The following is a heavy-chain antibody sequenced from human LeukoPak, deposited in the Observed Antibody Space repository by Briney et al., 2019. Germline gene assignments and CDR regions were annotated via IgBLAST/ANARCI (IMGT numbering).Heavy chain of an antibody. V-gene: IGHV4-4*07. CDR1: GGSISSYY. J-gene: IGHJ4*02. CDR3: ARAYCSSTSCSRLGYFNY. CDR2: IYTSGST. D-gene: IGHD2-2*01. Sequence: SETLSLTXTVSGGSISSYYWSWIRQPAGKGLEWIGRIYTSGSTNYNPSLKSRVTISVDTSKNQFSLKLSSVTATDTAVYYCARAYCSSTSCSRLGYFNYWGQGTLVTVSS.